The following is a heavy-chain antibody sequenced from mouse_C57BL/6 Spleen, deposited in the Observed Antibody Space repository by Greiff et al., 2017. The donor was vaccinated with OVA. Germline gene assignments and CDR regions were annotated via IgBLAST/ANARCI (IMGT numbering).Heavy chain of an antibody. V-gene: IGHV5-16*01. CDR2: INYDGSST. CDR1: GFTFSDYY. CDR3: ARDRWDGGYFDV. D-gene: IGHD4-1*01. J-gene: IGHJ1*03. Sequence: EVKLVESEGGLVQPGSSMKLSCTASGFTFSDYYMAWVRQVPEKGLEWVANINYDGSSTYYLDSLKSRFIISRDNAKNILYLQMSSLKSEDTATYYCARDRWDGGYFDVWGTGTTVTVSS.